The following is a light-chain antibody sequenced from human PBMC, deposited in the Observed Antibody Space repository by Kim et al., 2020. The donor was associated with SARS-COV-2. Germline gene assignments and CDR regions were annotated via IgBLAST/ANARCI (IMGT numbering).Light chain of an antibody. CDR3: QQYGGSPPYT. Sequence: SPGRGATLSCRASQSVSSSYLAWYQHKPGQAPRLLIYRASSRATGIPDRFSGSGSGTDFTLTISRLEPEDFAVYYCQQYGGSPPYTFGQGTKLEI. V-gene: IGKV3-20*01. CDR2: RAS. CDR1: QSVSSSY. J-gene: IGKJ2*01.